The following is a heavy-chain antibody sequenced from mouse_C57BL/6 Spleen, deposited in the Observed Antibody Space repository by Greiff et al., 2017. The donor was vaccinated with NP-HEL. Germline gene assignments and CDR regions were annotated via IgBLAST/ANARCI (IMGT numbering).Heavy chain of an antibody. CDR2: IYPGSGST. CDR3: ARDPHYGSSYDWFAY. J-gene: IGHJ3*01. CDR1: GYTFTSYW. D-gene: IGHD1-1*01. V-gene: IGHV1-55*01. Sequence: QVQLQQPGAELVKPGASVKMSCKASGYTFTSYWITWVKQRPGQGLEWIGDIYPGSGSTNYNEKFKSKATLTVDTSSSTSYMQLSSRTSEDSAVYYCARDPHYGSSYDWFAYWGQGTLVTVSA.